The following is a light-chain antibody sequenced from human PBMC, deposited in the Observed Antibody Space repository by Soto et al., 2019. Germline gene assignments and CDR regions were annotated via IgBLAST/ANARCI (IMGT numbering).Light chain of an antibody. V-gene: IGKV1-5*03. CDR2: KAS. CDR3: QQYDTYSQT. J-gene: IGKJ1*01. Sequence: DIVLTPSPSTLSETEEDRVTITCRASQSISTWLAWYQQKPGKAPKLLIFKASTLESGVPSRFSGSGSGTEFTLTIISLQPDDFATYYCQQYDTYSQTFGQGTRVAIK. CDR1: QSISTW.